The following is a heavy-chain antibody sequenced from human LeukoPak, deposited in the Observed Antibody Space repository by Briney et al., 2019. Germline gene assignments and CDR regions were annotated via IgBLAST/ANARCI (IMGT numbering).Heavy chain of an antibody. V-gene: IGHV1-18*01. CDR1: GYTFTSYG. Sequence: ASVKVSCKASGYTFTSYGISWVRQAPGQGLEWMGWISAYNGNTNYAQKLQGRVTMTTDTSTSTAYMELRSLRSDDTAVYYCARDRYGGELLVAYYYYGMDVWGQGTTVTVSS. D-gene: IGHD1-26*01. CDR3: ARDRYGGELLVAYYYYGMDV. J-gene: IGHJ6*02. CDR2: ISAYNGNT.